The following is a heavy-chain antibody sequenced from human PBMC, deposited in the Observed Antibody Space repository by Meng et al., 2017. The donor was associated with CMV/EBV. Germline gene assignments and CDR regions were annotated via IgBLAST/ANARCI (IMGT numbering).Heavy chain of an antibody. D-gene: IGHD5-12*01. J-gene: IGHJ6*02. CDR2: INHSGST. CDR3: ARVRRVATVPFYYYYGMDV. CDR1: SFSGYS. V-gene: IGHV4-34*01. Sequence: SFSGYSWSWNRQPPGKGLEWIGEINHSGSTNSNPSLKSRVTISVDTSKNQFSLKLSSVTAADTAVYYCARVRRVATVPFYYYYGMDVWGQGTTVTVSS.